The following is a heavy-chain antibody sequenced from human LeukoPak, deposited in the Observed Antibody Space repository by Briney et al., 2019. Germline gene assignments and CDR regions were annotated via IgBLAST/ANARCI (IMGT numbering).Heavy chain of an antibody. V-gene: IGHV4-39*07. D-gene: IGHD4-17*01. CDR1: GGSISGSSYY. CDR2: IYYSGST. Sequence: EPSETLSLTCTVSGGSISGSSYYWGWIRQPPGKGLEWIGSIYYSGSTYYNPSLKSRVTISVDTSKNQFSLKLSSVTAADTAVYYCARASHDYGDYSHFDYWGQGTLVTVSS. J-gene: IGHJ4*02. CDR3: ARASHDYGDYSHFDY.